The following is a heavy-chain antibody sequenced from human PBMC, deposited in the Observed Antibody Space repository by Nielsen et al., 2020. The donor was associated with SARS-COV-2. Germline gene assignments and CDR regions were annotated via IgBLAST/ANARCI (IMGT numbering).Heavy chain of an antibody. V-gene: IGHV1-2*04. Sequence: ASVKVSCKASGYTFTGYYMHWVRQAPGQGLEWMGWINPNSGGTNYAQKFRGWVTMTRDTSISTAYMELSRLRSDDTAVYYCAREPRVAVAGFDYWGQGTLVTVSS. D-gene: IGHD6-19*01. CDR1: GYTFTGYY. CDR2: INPNSGGT. CDR3: AREPRVAVAGFDY. J-gene: IGHJ4*02.